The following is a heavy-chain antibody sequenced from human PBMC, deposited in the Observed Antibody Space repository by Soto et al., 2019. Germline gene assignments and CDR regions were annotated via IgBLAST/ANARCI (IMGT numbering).Heavy chain of an antibody. CDR1: GFTFSSYS. CDR3: ATRTGDYGDYFGAFDI. J-gene: IGHJ3*02. Sequence: GGSLRLSCAASGFTFSSYSMNWVRQAPGKGLEWVSYISSSSSTIYYADSVKGRFTISRDNAKNSLYLQMNSLRAEDTAVYYCATRTGDYGDYFGAFDIWGQGTMVTVSS. D-gene: IGHD4-17*01. V-gene: IGHV3-48*01. CDR2: ISSSSSTI.